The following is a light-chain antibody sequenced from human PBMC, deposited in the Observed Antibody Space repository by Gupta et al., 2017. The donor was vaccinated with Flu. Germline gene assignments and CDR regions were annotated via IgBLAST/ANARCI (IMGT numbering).Light chain of an antibody. Sequence: QSALTQPVSVSGSPGQSITISCTGTSSDVGAYEYVSWYQQHPAKAPKRMIYEVSNRPSGVSNRFSGSKSGNTASLTISGLQTEDEADYYCSSYTSSSTDVVFGGGTKLT. CDR2: EVS. J-gene: IGLJ2*01. CDR3: SSYTSSSTDVV. V-gene: IGLV2-14*01. CDR1: SSDVGAYEY.